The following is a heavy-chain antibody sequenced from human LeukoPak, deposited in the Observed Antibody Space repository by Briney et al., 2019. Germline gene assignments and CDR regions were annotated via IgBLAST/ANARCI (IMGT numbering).Heavy chain of an antibody. CDR1: SGSVSGDDYY. J-gene: IGHJ3*02. Sequence: TSETLSLTCTVSSGSVSGDDYYWNWIRQPAGKGLEWIGRIYISGSTYYNPSLKSRVTISIDTSKNQFSLKLSSVTAADTAVYYCARDGYCSGGSCYEGNAFDIWGQGTMVTVSS. D-gene: IGHD2-15*01. CDR3: ARDGYCSGGSCYEGNAFDI. V-gene: IGHV4-61*10. CDR2: IYISGST.